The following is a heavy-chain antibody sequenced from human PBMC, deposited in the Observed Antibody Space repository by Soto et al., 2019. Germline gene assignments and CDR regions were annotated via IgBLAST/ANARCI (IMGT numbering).Heavy chain of an antibody. Sequence: GGSLRLSCEASGFTFSRVSMNWVRQAPGKGLEWVAAISGSGASSFFADSVRGRFVISRDNSQNTVFLQMSNLRAEDTAMYYCTKGSRGYTNYFFDSWGLGTLVTVSS. J-gene: IGHJ4*02. CDR1: GFTFSRVS. CDR2: ISGSGASS. V-gene: IGHV3-23*01. D-gene: IGHD6-25*01. CDR3: TKGSRGYTNYFFDS.